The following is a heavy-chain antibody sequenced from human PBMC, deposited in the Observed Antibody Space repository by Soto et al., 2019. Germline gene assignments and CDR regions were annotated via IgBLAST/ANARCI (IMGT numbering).Heavy chain of an antibody. CDR3: ARAPGSYYTFDY. V-gene: IGHV1-69*13. D-gene: IGHD1-26*01. CDR1: GGTFSSYA. CDR2: IIPIFGTA. Sequence: SVKVSCKASGGTFSSYAISWVRQAPGQGLEWMGGIIPIFGTANYAQKFQGRVTITADESTSTAYMELSSLRSEDTAVYYCARAPGSYYTFDYWGQGTLVTVSS. J-gene: IGHJ4*02.